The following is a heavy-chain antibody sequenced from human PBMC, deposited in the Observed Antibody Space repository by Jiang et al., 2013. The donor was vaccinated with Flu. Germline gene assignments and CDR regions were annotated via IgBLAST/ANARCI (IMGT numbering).Heavy chain of an antibody. Sequence: VQLVESGAEVKKPGSSLKVSCKASGGTFRRYPISWVRQAPGQGLEWMGGIIPLFRIPSHAQKFQGRVTITADESTDTAYMELGSLRSEDTAVYYCARSEHIVLNLHASPHYYRMDVWGQGTSVTVSS. V-gene: IGHV1-69*01. J-gene: IGHJ6*02. D-gene: IGHD2-8*01. CDR1: GGTFRRYP. CDR2: IIPLFRIP. CDR3: ARSEHIVLNLHASPHYYRMDV.